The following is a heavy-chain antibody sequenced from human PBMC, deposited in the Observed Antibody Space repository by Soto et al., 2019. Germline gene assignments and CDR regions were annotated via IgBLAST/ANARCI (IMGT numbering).Heavy chain of an antibody. J-gene: IGHJ6*04. D-gene: IGHD3-3*02. CDR3: ARPHFRRGYRHYYYDGLGV. CDR1: AYSFTSYR. V-gene: IGHV5-10-1*01. CDR2: IDPSDSYT. Sequence: PGGSMEISCHGTAYSFTSYRIRWVRQMPGKGTEWMGRIDPSDSYTNYSPSFQGTLTISADKSINTAYLQWRSLKASDNAMYYAARPHFRRGYRHYYYDGLGVWGGGTTVNVSS.